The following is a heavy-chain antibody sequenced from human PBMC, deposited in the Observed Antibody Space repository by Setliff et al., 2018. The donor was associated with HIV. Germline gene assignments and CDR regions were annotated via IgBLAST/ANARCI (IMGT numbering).Heavy chain of an antibody. CDR1: GGSISSGDYY. CDR2: IYYSGST. D-gene: IGHD3-10*01. J-gene: IGHJ4*02. Sequence: LSLTCTVSGGSISSGDYYWSWIRQPPGKGLEWIGYIYYSGSTYYNPSLKSRVTISVDTSKNQFSLKLSSVTAADTAVYYRARVNITMVRVFDYWGQGTLVTVSS. V-gene: IGHV4-30-4*08. CDR3: ARVNITMVRVFDY.